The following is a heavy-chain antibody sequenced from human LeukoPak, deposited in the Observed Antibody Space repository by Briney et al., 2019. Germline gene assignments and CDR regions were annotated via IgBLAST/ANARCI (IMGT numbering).Heavy chain of an antibody. CDR2: ITDDGSNN. D-gene: IGHD3-10*01. Sequence: PGGSLRLSCIASGFSFRTYAMHWVRQAPGKGLEWVTFITDDGSNNYYADSVKGRFTISSDNSKNTLYLNRNSLRDEDTALYYCAKCRVRRVDYFDYWGQGTLVTVSS. CDR1: GFSFRTYA. CDR3: AKCRVRRVDYFDY. J-gene: IGHJ4*02. V-gene: IGHV3-30*02.